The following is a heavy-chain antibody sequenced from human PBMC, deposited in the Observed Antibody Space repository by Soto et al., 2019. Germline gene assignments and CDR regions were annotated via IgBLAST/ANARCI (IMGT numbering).Heavy chain of an antibody. CDR2: IYHSGST. Sequence: QLQLQESGSGLVKPSQTLSLTCAVSGGSISSGGDSWSWIRQPPGKGLEWIGYIYHSGSTYYNPSLKSRVTISVDRSKNQFSLKLSAVTAADTAVYDCDRAGGLGAVAADYWVQGTLVTVSS. CDR3: DRAGGLGAVAADY. V-gene: IGHV4-30-2*01. CDR1: GGSISSGGDS. D-gene: IGHD6-19*01. J-gene: IGHJ4*02.